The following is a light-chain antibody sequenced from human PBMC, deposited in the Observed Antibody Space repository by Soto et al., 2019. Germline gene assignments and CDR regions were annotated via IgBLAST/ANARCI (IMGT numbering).Light chain of an antibody. J-gene: IGKJ1*01. CDR1: QSVTNNY. CDR3: QQCARSPLT. CDR2: DAS. V-gene: IGKV3-20*01. Sequence: EIVLTQSPGTLYFSPGERATLSCRASQSVTNNYLAWYQQKPGQAPRLLIADASRRATGIPDRFSGSGSGTDFTLTISRLEPEDFAIYYCQQCARSPLTFGQGTKVEMK.